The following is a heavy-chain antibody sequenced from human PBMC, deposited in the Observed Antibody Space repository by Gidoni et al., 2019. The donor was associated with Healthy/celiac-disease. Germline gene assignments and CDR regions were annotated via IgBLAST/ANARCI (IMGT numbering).Heavy chain of an antibody. J-gene: IGHJ4*02. V-gene: IGHV3-33*01. CDR1: GFTFSSYG. D-gene: IGHD2-2*01. CDR2: IWYDGSNK. Sequence: QVQLVESGGGVVQPGRSLSLSCAASGFTFSSYGMHWVRQAPGKGLEWVAVIWYDGSNKYYADSVKGRFTISRDNSKNTLYLQMNSLRAEDTAVYYCARDADIVVVPAATGFDYWGQGTLVTVSS. CDR3: ARDADIVVVPAATGFDY.